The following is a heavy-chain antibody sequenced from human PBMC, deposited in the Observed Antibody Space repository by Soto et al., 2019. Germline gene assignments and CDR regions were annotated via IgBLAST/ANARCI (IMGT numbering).Heavy chain of an antibody. V-gene: IGHV4-59*08. J-gene: IGHJ3*02. CDR3: ARVGGNGYSAFDI. CDR2: IDSSGGT. CDR1: DDSSSSYK. D-gene: IGHD3-3*01. Sequence: ETLSLTCTVSDDSSSSYKWSWIRQTPGRRLEWIGYIDSSGGTSYNPSLQSRVTISVDTSTKQFSLKLSSVTAADTAVYNCARVGGNGYSAFDIWGQGTMVTVSS.